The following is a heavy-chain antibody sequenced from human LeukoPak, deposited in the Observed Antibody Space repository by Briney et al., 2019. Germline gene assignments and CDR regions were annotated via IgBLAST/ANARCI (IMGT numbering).Heavy chain of an antibody. CDR3: ARHYGYCSSTSCYTTGIAVAGPLDY. D-gene: IGHD2-2*02. CDR2: IYRSGST. J-gene: IGHJ4*02. Sequence: KPSETLSLTCAVSGYSISSGYYWGWIRQPPGKGLEWLGSIYRSGSTYYNPSLKGRVTISVDTSKNQFSLKLSSVTAADTAVYYCARHYGYCSSTSCYTTGIAVAGPLDYWGQGTLVTVSS. V-gene: IGHV4-38-2*01. CDR1: GYSISSGYY.